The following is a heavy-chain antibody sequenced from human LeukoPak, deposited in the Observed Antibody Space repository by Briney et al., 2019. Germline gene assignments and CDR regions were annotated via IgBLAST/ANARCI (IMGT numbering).Heavy chain of an antibody. CDR1: GFTFSSYA. CDR2: ISSSGSTI. D-gene: IGHD3-3*01. CDR3: ARGGYDFWSGPLRT. V-gene: IGHV3-48*03. J-gene: IGHJ4*02. Sequence: PGGSHRLSCAASGFTFSSYAMSWVRQAPGKGLEWVSYISSSGSTIYYADSVKGRFTISRDNAKNTLYLQMNSLRAEDTAVYYCARGGYDFWSGPLRTWGQGTLVTDSP.